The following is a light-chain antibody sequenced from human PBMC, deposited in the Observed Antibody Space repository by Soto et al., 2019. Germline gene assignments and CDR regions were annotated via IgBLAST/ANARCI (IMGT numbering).Light chain of an antibody. CDR3: QQSYNTFPT. CDR1: QSISTY. CDR2: AAS. J-gene: IGKJ1*01. Sequence: DIQMTQSPSSLSASVGERVTITCRASQSISTYLNWYQQKPGKAPNLLIYAASTLQSGVPSRFSGSGSGTDFTLSLSSLQPADFATYYCQQSYNTFPTFGRGTKVEIK. V-gene: IGKV1-39*01.